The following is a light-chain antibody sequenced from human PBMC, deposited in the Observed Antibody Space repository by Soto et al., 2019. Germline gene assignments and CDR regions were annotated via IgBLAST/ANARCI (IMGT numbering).Light chain of an antibody. CDR2: AAS. CDR3: QQSYNTPLT. CDR1: QSISSY. Sequence: DIQMTQSPSSLSASVGDRVTVTCRASQSISSYLNWYQLKPGKAPKLLIYAASSLQSGVPSRFSGSGSETDFTLTISNLQPEDFAPYYCQQSYNTPLTFGGGTKVEIK. V-gene: IGKV1-39*01. J-gene: IGKJ4*01.